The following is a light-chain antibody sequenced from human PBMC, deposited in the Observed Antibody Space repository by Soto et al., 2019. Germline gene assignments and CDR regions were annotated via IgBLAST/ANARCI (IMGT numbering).Light chain of an antibody. V-gene: IGLV2-23*01. J-gene: IGLJ2*01. Sequence: QSVLTQPASVSGSPGQSITISCTGTSSDVGSYNLVSWYQQHSDKAPKLMIYEGSKRPSGVSNRFSGSKSGNTASLTISGLQAEDEADYYCCSYAGSSTLVFGGGTKLTVL. CDR1: SSDVGSYNL. CDR2: EGS. CDR3: CSYAGSSTLV.